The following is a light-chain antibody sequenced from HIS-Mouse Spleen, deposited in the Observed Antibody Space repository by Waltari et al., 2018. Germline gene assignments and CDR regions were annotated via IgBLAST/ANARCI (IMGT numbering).Light chain of an antibody. CDR2: QES. V-gene: IGLV3-1*01. Sequence: SYELTQPPSVSVSPGQTASITCSGDKLGDKSACWYQQKPGPSPVLVIYQESKRPSGIPERCAGANAGNTATLTISGTQGMDEADDYGQAGDSSDSGFGGGTKLTVL. CDR1: KLGDKS. CDR3: QAGDSSDSG. J-gene: IGLJ2*01.